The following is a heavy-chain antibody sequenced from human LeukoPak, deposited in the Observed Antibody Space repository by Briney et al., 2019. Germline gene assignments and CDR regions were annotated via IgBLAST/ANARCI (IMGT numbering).Heavy chain of an antibody. CDR2: ISGDGGST. CDR3: AKGGDSSGYYYPFDY. J-gene: IGHJ4*02. Sequence: GGSLRLSCAASGFTFDDYAMHWVRQAPGKGLEWVSLISGDGGSTYYADSVKGRFTISRDNSKNSLYLQMNSLRTEDTALYHCAKGGDSSGYYYPFDYWGQGTLVTVSS. CDR1: GFTFDDYA. D-gene: IGHD3-22*01. V-gene: IGHV3-43*02.